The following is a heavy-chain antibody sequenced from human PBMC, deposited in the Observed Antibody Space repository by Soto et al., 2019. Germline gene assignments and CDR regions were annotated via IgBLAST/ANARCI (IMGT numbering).Heavy chain of an antibody. CDR1: GYTFTSYG. CDR2: ISAYNGNT. CDR3: ARDKGNYDFWSGKAEPYYFDY. V-gene: IGHV1-18*01. Sequence: GASVKVSFKASGYTFTSYGISWLRQAPGQGLEWMGWISAYNGNTNYAQKLQGRVTVTTDTSTSTAYMELRSLRSDDTAVYYCARDKGNYDFWSGKAEPYYFDYWGQGTLVTVSS. J-gene: IGHJ4*02. D-gene: IGHD3-3*01.